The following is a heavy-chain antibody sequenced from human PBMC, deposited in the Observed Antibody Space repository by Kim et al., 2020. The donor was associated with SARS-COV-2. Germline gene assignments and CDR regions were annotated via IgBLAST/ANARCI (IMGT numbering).Heavy chain of an antibody. CDR3: ARGSGMIVVDNYFYY. J-gene: IGHJ4*02. D-gene: IGHD3-22*01. V-gene: IGHV4-34*01. CDR1: GGSFSGYY. CDR2: INHSGST. Sequence: SETLSLTCAVYGGSFSGYYWSWIRQPPGKGLEWIGEINHSGSTNYNPSLKSRVTISVDTSKNQFSLKLSSETAADTAVYYCARGSGMIVVDNYFYYWGQGTLVTVSA.